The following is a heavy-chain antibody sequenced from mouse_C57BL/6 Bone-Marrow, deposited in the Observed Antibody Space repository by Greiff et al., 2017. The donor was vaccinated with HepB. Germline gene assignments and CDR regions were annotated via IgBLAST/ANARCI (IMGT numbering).Heavy chain of an antibody. Sequence: EVQVVESGGDLVKPGGSLKLSCAASGFTFSSYGMSWVRQTPDKRLEWVATISSGGSYTYYPDSVKGRFTISRDNAKNTLYLQMSSLKSEDTAMYYGARRLLRYDYWGQGTTLTVSS. J-gene: IGHJ2*01. CDR2: ISSGGSYT. V-gene: IGHV5-6*01. D-gene: IGHD1-1*01. CDR3: ARRLLRYDY. CDR1: GFTFSSYG.